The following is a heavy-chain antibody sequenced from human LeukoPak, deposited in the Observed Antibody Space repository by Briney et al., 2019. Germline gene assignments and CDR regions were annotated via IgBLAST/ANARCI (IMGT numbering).Heavy chain of an antibody. J-gene: IGHJ4*02. D-gene: IGHD3-22*01. V-gene: IGHV1-46*01. Sequence: GASVKVSCKASGYTFTSYYMHWVRQAPGQGLEWMGIINPSGGSTSYAQKFQGRVTMTRDTSTSTVYMELSSLRSEDTAVYYCARDLRHYYDSSGYYREMYYFDYRGQGTLVTVSS. CDR1: GYTFTSYY. CDR3: ARDLRHYYDSSGYYREMYYFDY. CDR2: INPSGGST.